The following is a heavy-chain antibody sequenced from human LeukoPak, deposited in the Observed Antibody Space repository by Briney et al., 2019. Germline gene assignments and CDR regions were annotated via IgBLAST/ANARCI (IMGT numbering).Heavy chain of an antibody. J-gene: IGHJ2*01. CDR3: AGGSTDVYWYLDV. CDR2: IHDTGST. CDR1: GSSVITFY. Sequence: SETLSLTCIVSGSSVITFYWSSVRQSPGTGLEWIGFIHDTGSTAYNPSLKSRVTISLETSKNQLSLMLTSVTAAGTAMYYSAGGSTDVYWYLDVWGRGTLVTVSS. D-gene: IGHD1-26*01. V-gene: IGHV4-59*02.